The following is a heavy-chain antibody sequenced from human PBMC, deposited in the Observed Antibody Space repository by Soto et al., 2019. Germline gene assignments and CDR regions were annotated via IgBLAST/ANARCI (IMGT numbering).Heavy chain of an antibody. CDR1: GGSFCGYD. CDR2: INHSGSS. D-gene: IGHD2-8*02. J-gene: IGHJ4*02. Sequence: SETLSLACAVNGGSFCGYDWTWIRQPPGTGLEWIGEINHSGSSNYNPSLKSRVTISVDTSKNQFSLKLTSVTAADTAVYYCARDKITGLFDYWGQGTLVTVS. V-gene: IGHV4-34*01. CDR3: ARDKITGLFDY.